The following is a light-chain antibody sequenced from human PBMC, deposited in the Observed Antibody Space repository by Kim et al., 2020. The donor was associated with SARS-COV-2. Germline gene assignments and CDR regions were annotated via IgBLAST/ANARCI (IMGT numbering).Light chain of an antibody. V-gene: IGKV1-39*01. CDR1: QSVSIY. J-gene: IGKJ4*01. CDR2: TAS. CDR3: QQSYTMIT. Sequence: SASVGDRVTITCRASQSVSIYLNWYQQRSGRAPQLLIYTASTVQSGVPARFSGSGSGTDFTLTINNVQPDDSATYYCQQSYTMITFGGGTKVDIK.